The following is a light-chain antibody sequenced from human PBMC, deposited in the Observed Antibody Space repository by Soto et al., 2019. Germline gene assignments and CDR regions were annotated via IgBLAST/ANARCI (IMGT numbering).Light chain of an antibody. CDR3: QQYNDWPPQLT. CDR1: QTVSSK. J-gene: IGKJ4*01. CDR2: GAS. V-gene: IGKV3-15*01. Sequence: IVMTQSPATLSVSVGERATLSCRASQTVSSKLAWYQQKPGQAPRLLIYGASTRATGIPARFTGSGSGTEFTLTISSLQSEDFAVYYCQQYNDWPPQLTFGGGTKVEIK.